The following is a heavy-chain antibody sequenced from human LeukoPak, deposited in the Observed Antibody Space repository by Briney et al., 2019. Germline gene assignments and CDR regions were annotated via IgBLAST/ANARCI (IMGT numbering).Heavy chain of an antibody. Sequence: PGGSLRLSCAASGLSFYSYAMSWVRQAPGKGLEWVANIKQDGSEKYYVDSVKGRFTISRDNAKNSLYLQMNSLRAEDTAVYYCASKLIDIWGQGTMVTVSS. CDR3: ASKLIDI. J-gene: IGHJ3*02. CDR2: IKQDGSEK. V-gene: IGHV3-7*01. CDR1: GLSFYSYA. D-gene: IGHD1-1*01.